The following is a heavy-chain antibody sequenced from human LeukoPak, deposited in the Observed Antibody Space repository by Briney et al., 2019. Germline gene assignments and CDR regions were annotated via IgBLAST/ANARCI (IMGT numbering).Heavy chain of an antibody. CDR2: IKDDGRQK. D-gene: IGHD5-24*01. J-gene: IGHJ4*02. V-gene: IGHV3-7*01. CDR3: ARDASRGFDT. CDR1: GFTFSSYS. Sequence: GGSLRLSCAASGFTFSSYSMNWVRQTPGKGLEWVASIKDDGRQKYYVDSVKGRFTVSRDNAKSSAYLQMDSLRVEDTALYYCARDASRGFDTWGQGTLVTVSS.